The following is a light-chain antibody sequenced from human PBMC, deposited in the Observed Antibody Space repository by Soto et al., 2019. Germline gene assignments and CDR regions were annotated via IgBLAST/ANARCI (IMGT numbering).Light chain of an antibody. CDR2: RNN. CDR3: AAWDDSLSGPV. Sequence: QSVLTQPPSASGTPGQRVTISCSGSSSNIGSNYVYSYQQLPGTAPKLLIYRNNQRPSGVPDRFSGSKSGTSASLAISGLRSEDAADYYCAAWDDSLSGPVFGGGTQLTVL. CDR1: SSNIGSNY. V-gene: IGLV1-47*01. J-gene: IGLJ7*01.